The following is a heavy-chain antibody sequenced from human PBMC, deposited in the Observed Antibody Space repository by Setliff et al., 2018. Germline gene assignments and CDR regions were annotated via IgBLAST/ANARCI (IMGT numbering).Heavy chain of an antibody. CDR1: DYSITNNYY. CDR3: ARDNTIVGATDY. D-gene: IGHD1-26*01. V-gene: IGHV4-38-2*02. CDR2: LHTSGTT. Sequence: KPSETLSLTCAVSDYSITNNYYWGWIRQAPGKGLEWIGRLHTSGTTVYNPSLKGRVTISADTSTNHFSLKLTSVTAAGTAVYYCARDNTIVGATDYWGQGALVTVSS. J-gene: IGHJ4*02.